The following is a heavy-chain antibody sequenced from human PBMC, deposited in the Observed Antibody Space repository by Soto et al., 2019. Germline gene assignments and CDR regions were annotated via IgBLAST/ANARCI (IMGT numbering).Heavy chain of an antibody. J-gene: IGHJ5*02. CDR1: GFSLSSSGVG. V-gene: IGHV2-5*02. CDR2: IYWDDDK. CDR3: AHRAWYSGSYLDWGYLDA. Sequence: QITLRQSGPTRVRPTQPLTLTCNFSGFSLSSSGVGVGWIRQPPGKAPEWLVVIYWDDDKRYSPSLKSRLTMSKDTSKYQVALTMSNMDTVDTGSYYCAHRAWYSGSYLDWGYLDAWGQGTPVTVSS. D-gene: IGHD1-26*01.